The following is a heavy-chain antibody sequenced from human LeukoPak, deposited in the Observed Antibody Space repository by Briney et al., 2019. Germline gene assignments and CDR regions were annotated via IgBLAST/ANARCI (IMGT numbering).Heavy chain of an antibody. V-gene: IGHV1-3*01. Sequence: ASVKVSCKASGYSLTSYAMNWVRQAPGQRLEWMGWINAANGNTKSSQKFQGRVTITRDTSANTAYMELSSLTFEDTAVYYCARAGKGAYYYDSRDNWFDPWGQGTLVTVSS. CDR2: INAANGNT. J-gene: IGHJ5*02. CDR3: ARAGKGAYYYDSRDNWFDP. CDR1: GYSLTSYA. D-gene: IGHD3-22*01.